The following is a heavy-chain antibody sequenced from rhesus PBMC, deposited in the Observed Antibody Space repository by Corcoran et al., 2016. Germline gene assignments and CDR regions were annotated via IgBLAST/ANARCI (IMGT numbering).Heavy chain of an antibody. CDR1: GGSISDSYR. J-gene: IGHJ2*01. Sequence: QVQLQESGPGVVKPSETLSLTCAVSGGSISDSYRWSWIRQPPGKGLELIGYIYGSSTSTNYNPSLKIRVTISKDTSKNQSSLKLSSVTAADTAVYYYARGYCSSTYCSSHGVDWYFDLWGPGTPITISS. D-gene: IGHD2-15*01. CDR3: ARGYCSSTYCSSHGVDWYFDL. V-gene: IGHV4S10*01. CDR2: IYGSSTST.